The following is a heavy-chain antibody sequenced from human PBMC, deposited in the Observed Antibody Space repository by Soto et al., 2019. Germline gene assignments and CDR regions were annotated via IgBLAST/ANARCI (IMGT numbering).Heavy chain of an antibody. Sequence: EVQLVESGGGLVQPGGSLRLSCVVSGFTFNTYWMTWIRQAPGKGLEWVANINEDGNKQNYVDSVRGRFTIYRDNAKTSLYLKMNSLRVEDTAVYYCATRAGAPADWGQGTLVTVSS. J-gene: IGHJ4*02. V-gene: IGHV3-7*01. CDR1: GFTFNTYW. D-gene: IGHD6-25*01. CDR3: ATRAGAPAD. CDR2: INEDGNKQ.